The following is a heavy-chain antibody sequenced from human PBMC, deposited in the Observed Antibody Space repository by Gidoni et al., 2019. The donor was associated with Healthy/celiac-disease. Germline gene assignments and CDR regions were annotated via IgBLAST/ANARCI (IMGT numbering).Heavy chain of an antibody. CDR2: ISAYNGNT. Sequence: VELVQAGAEVKKPGEAGKVTGKASGDTVTSYGSSWVRQAPGQGLEWMGWISAYNGNTNYAQKLQGRGTMTTDTSTSTAYMELRSLRSDDTAVSYCAITRGYYDSSCYSYSRAFAIWGQGTMVTVSS. J-gene: IGHJ3*02. CDR1: GDTVTSYG. CDR3: AITRGYYDSSCYSYSRAFAI. D-gene: IGHD3-22*01. V-gene: IGHV1-18*01.